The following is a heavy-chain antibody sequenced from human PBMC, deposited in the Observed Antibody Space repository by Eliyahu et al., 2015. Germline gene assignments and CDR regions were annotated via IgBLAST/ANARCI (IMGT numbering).Heavy chain of an antibody. CDR1: GGTFSSYA. V-gene: IGHV1-69*05. D-gene: IGHD3-22*01. CDR2: IIPIFGTA. Sequence: QVQLVQSGAEVKKPGSSVKVSCKASGGTFSSYAISWVRQAPGQGLEWMGGIIPIFGTANYAQKFQGRVTITTDESTSTAYMELSSLRSEDTAVYYCAGWLLGVHRTSVFDYWGQGTLVTVSS. J-gene: IGHJ4*02. CDR3: AGWLLGVHRTSVFDY.